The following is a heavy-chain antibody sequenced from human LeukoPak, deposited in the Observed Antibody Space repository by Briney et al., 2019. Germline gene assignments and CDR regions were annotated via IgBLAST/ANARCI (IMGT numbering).Heavy chain of an antibody. Sequence: VSVTVSCKASGYSFTNYYILWVRQAPGQGLEWVGWINPNSGGTNYAQKFQGRVTMTRDTSISTAYMELSRLRSDDTAVYYCARDGENSYGYMGYYGMDVWGQGTTVTVSS. J-gene: IGHJ6*02. CDR1: GYSFTNYY. CDR3: ARDGENSYGYMGYYGMDV. D-gene: IGHD5-12*01. V-gene: IGHV1-2*02. CDR2: INPNSGGT.